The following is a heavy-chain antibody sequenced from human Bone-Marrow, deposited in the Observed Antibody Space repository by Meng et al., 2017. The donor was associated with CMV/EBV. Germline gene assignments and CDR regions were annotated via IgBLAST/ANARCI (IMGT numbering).Heavy chain of an antibody. J-gene: IGHJ6*02. CDR3: ARIPEDIVVVPAARAYYYYGMDV. D-gene: IGHD2-2*01. Sequence: GGSLRLSCAASGFTFSSYWMHWVRQAPGKGLEWVSYISSSSSTIYYADSVKGRFTISRDNAKNSLYLQMNSLRAEDTAVYYCARIPEDIVVVPAARAYYYYGMDVWGQGTTVTVSS. V-gene: IGHV3-48*04. CDR2: ISSSSSTI. CDR1: GFTFSSYW.